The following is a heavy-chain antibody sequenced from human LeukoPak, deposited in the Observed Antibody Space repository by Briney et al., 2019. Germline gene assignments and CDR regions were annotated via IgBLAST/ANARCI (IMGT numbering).Heavy chain of an antibody. CDR1: GFTVSSNY. J-gene: IGHJ5*02. CDR3: ASDFLSTNPYFDP. Sequence: GGSLRLSCAASGFTVSSNYMSWVRQAPGKGLEWVSVIYSGGSTYYADSVKGRFTISRDNSKNTLYIQMNSLRAEDTAVYYCASDFLSTNPYFDPWGQGTLVTVSS. V-gene: IGHV3-53*01. CDR2: IYSGGST. D-gene: IGHD2/OR15-2a*01.